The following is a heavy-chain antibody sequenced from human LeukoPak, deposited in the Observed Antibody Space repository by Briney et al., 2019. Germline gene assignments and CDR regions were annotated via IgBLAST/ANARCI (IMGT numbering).Heavy chain of an antibody. Sequence: PSETLSLTCTVSGGSISSGGYYWSWIRQPPGKGLEWIGYIYHSGSTYYNPSLKSRVTISVDRSKNQFSLKLSSVTAAGTAVYYCARDRAYDFWSGYSGFDYWGQGTLVTVSS. V-gene: IGHV4-30-2*01. D-gene: IGHD3-3*01. J-gene: IGHJ4*02. CDR3: ARDRAYDFWSGYSGFDY. CDR1: GGSISSGGYY. CDR2: IYHSGST.